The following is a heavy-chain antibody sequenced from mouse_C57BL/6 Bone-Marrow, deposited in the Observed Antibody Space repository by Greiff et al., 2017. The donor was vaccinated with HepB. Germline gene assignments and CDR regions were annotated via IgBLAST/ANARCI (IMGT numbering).Heavy chain of an antibody. J-gene: IGHJ2*01. CDR2: ISSGSSTI. V-gene: IGHV5-17*01. Sequence: EVMLVESGGGLVKPGGSLKLSCAASGFTFSDYGMHWVRQAPEKGLEWVAYISSGSSTIYYADTVKGRFTISRDNAKNTLFLQMTSLRSEDTAMYYCARPDSSGFYYFDYWGQGTTLTVSS. CDR1: GFTFSDYG. CDR3: ARPDSSGFYYFDY. D-gene: IGHD3-2*02.